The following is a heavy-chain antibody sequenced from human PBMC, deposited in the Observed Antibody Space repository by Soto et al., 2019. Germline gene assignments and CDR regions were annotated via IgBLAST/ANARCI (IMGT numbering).Heavy chain of an antibody. CDR3: ARGRMGYITVTNLNWFDP. CDR1: GASISSYNY. J-gene: IGHJ5*02. CDR2: IIYGGNS. Sequence: PSETLSLTCNVSGASISSYNYWGWFRQPPGKGLEWIGSIIYGGNSMYNPSLQSRLTLFVDTSKNQFSLKLSSVTAADTAVYYCARGRMGYITVTNLNWFDPWGQGTLVTVSS. V-gene: IGHV4-39*01. D-gene: IGHD4-17*01.